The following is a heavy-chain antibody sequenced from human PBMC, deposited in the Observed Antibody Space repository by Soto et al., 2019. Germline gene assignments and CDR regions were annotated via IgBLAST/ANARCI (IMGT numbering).Heavy chain of an antibody. J-gene: IGHJ6*02. CDR2: IIPIFGTA. V-gene: IGHV1-69*13. D-gene: IGHD3-22*01. CDR1: GGTFSSYA. Sequence: SVKVSCKASGGTFSSYAISWVRQAPGQGLEWMGGIIPIFGTANYAQKFQGRVTITADESTSTAYMELSSLRSEDTAVYYCARDSGYYYAHRYYYGMEVWGQGTTVTLSS. CDR3: ARDSGYYYAHRYYYGMEV.